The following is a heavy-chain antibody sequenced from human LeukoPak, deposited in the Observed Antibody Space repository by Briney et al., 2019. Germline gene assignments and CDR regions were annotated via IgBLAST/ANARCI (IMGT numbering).Heavy chain of an antibody. V-gene: IGHV3-7*05. J-gene: IGHJ4*02. Sequence: GGSLRLSCEASGFTFSSNWMSWVRQAPGKGLEWVANIKYDGSGKQYVDSVKGRFTISRDNAKDSLYLQMNSLRAEDTAVYYCTRDRSRGNLDYWGQGTLVTVSS. CDR1: GFTFSSNW. CDR2: IKYDGSGK. CDR3: TRDRSRGNLDY. D-gene: IGHD3-16*01.